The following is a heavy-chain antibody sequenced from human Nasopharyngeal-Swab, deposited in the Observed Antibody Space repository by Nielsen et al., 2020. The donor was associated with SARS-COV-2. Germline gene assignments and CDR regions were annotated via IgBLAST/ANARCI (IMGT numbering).Heavy chain of an antibody. Sequence: SETLSLTCAISGDSVTSNSATWNWLRQSPSRGLEWPGSTYYRSTWYNDYAVSVKSRITINSDTSKNQFSLQLNSVTPEDTAVYYCASDRRSGTSSLRFDCWGQGILVTVSS. CDR1: GDSVTSNSAT. CDR3: ASDRRSGTSSLRFDC. J-gene: IGHJ4*02. CDR2: TYYRSTWYN. V-gene: IGHV6-1*01. D-gene: IGHD6-6*01.